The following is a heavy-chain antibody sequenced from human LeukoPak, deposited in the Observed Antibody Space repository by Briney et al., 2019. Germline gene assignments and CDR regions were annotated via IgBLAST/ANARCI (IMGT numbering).Heavy chain of an antibody. CDR1: GGTFGSYG. Sequence: SVKVSCKISGGTFGSYGISWVRQAPGQGLEWMGRTIPIRGMTNYAQKFQGRVTITADTSTSTAYMELSSLTSEDTAVYFCARGPYDGTFYFDSWGPGTLVTVSS. CDR3: ARGPYDGTFYFDS. V-gene: IGHV1-69*04. D-gene: IGHD3-16*01. J-gene: IGHJ4*02. CDR2: TIPIRGMT.